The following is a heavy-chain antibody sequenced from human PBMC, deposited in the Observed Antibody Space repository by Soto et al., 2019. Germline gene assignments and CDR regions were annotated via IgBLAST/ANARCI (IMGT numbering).Heavy chain of an antibody. J-gene: IGHJ6*02. V-gene: IGHV3-11*01. D-gene: IGHD2-2*01. CDR2: ISSSGSTI. CDR3: ARGISCISTSCRVGTLDV. CDR1: GFTFSDYY. Sequence: QVQLVESGGGLVKPGGSLRLSCAASGFTFSDYYMSWIRQAPGKGLEWVSYISSSGSTICYADSVKGRFTISRDNAKNSLYLQMNSLRAEDTAVYYCARGISCISTSCRVGTLDVWGQGTTVTVSS.